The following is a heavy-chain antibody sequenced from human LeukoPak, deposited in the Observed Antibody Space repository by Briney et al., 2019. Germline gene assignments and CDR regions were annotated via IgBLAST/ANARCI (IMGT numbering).Heavy chain of an antibody. CDR3: ARGIDKLVATIPGNY. Sequence: GASVKVSCKASGYTFTGYYMHWVRQAPGQGLEWMGWINPNSGGTNYAQKFQGRVTMTRDTSISTAYMGLSRLRSDDTAVYYCARGIDKLVATIPGNYWGQGTLVTVSS. V-gene: IGHV1-2*02. CDR2: INPNSGGT. J-gene: IGHJ4*02. D-gene: IGHD5-12*01. CDR1: GYTFTGYY.